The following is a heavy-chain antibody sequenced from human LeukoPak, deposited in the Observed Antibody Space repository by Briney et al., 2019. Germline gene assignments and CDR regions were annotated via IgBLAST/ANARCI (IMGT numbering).Heavy chain of an antibody. J-gene: IGHJ5*02. CDR1: GGSISSYY. D-gene: IGHD5-24*01. V-gene: IGHV4-59*01. CDR2: IYYSGTT. Sequence: SSETLSLTCTVSGGSISSYYWSWIRQPPGKGLEWIGYIYYSGTTNYNPSLESRVTISVDTSKNQFSLMLSSVTAADTAVYYCARERDGYNPWGQGTLVTVSS. CDR3: ARERDGYNP.